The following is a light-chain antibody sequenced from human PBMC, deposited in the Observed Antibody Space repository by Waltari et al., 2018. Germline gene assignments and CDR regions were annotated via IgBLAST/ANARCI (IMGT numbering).Light chain of an antibody. J-gene: IGLJ1*01. CDR2: GVT. CDR1: SSDVGGYNS. CDR3: CSYAGSSYV. Sequence: QSVLTQPRSVSGSPGQSVTISCTGTSSDVGGYNSVSWYQQHPGKAPKPLIYGVTQRPSGVPAHFSGSKSGNTASLTISGLQAEDEADYFCCSYAGSSYVFGTGTKITVL. V-gene: IGLV2-11*01.